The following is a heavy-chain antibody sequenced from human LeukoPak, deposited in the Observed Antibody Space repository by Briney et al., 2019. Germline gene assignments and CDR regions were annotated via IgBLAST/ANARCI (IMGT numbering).Heavy chain of an antibody. CDR3: AKDIWGYDYGNFDY. V-gene: IGHV3-43*01. D-gene: IGHD5-18*01. J-gene: IGHJ4*02. Sequence: GGSLRLSCVASGFVFEDYTMHWVRQVPGKGLEWVSLINYDGTSTYYADSVKGRFTISRDDSKNSLYLQMNSLRTEDTALYYWAKDIWGYDYGNFDYWGQGTLVTVSS. CDR1: GFVFEDYT. CDR2: INYDGTST.